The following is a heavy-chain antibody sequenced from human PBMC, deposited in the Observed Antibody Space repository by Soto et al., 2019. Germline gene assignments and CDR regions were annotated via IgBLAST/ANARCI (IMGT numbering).Heavy chain of an antibody. CDR1: GYTFTSYA. CDR2: INAGNGNT. Sequence: QVQLVHSGTGEEKPGASVRVSCKSSGYTFTSYAIHWVRQAPGQRLEWMGWINAGNGNTKYSQKFQGRVTITRDTSASTAYMDLSSLRSEDTAVYYCASSPIQLEPYGMDVWGQGTTVTVSS. CDR3: ASSPIQLEPYGMDV. V-gene: IGHV1-3*05. D-gene: IGHD1-1*01. J-gene: IGHJ6*02.